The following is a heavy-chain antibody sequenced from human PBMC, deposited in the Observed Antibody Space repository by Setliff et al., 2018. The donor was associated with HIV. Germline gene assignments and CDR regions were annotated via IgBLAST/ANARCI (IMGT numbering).Heavy chain of an antibody. D-gene: IGHD1-26*01. CDR3: AKDDFTGAYPSVALDI. Sequence: ASVKVSCKASGYNFAIYGISWVRQAPGQGLEWMGWISASGDAKPAQKFRGRVTLTTDTSSSTAYMELRSLTSDDTAIYYCAKDDFTGAYPSVALDIWGQGTMVT. CDR2: ISASGDA. V-gene: IGHV1-18*01. J-gene: IGHJ3*02. CDR1: GYNFAIYG.